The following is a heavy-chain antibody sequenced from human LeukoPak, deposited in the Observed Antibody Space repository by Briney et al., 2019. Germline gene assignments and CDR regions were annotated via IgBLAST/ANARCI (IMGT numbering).Heavy chain of an antibody. Sequence: ASVKVSCKASGGTFSSYAISWVRQAPGQGLEWMGGIIPIFGTANYAQKFQGRVTITADESTSTAYMELSSLRSEDTAVYYCARGRYQLLLFDYWGQGTLVTVSS. V-gene: IGHV1-69*13. CDR1: GGTFSSYA. D-gene: IGHD2-2*01. CDR2: IIPIFGTA. CDR3: ARGRYQLLLFDY. J-gene: IGHJ4*02.